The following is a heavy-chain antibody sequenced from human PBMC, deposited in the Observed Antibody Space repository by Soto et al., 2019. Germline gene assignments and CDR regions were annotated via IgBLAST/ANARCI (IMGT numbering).Heavy chain of an antibody. V-gene: IGHV3-30*03. Sequence: GGSLRLSCAASGFTFSSYGMHWVRQAPGKGLEWVAVISYDGSNKYYADSVKGRFTISRDNSKNTLYLQMNSLRAEDTAVYYCAENIVGAVSRLWGQGTLVTVSS. CDR2: ISYDGSNK. CDR1: GFTFSSYG. CDR3: AENIVGAVSRL. D-gene: IGHD1-26*01. J-gene: IGHJ4*02.